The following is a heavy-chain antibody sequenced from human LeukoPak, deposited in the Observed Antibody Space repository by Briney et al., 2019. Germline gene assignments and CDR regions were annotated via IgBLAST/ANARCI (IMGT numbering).Heavy chain of an antibody. V-gene: IGHV4-30-2*01. Sequence: SETLSLTCAVSGGSISSGGYSWSWIRQPPGKGLEWIGYIYHSGSTYYNPSLKSRVTISVDTSKNQFSLKLSSVTAADTAVYYCARDPGALYGHNWFDPWGQGTLVTVSS. D-gene: IGHD1-26*01. CDR2: IYHSGST. CDR1: GGSISSGGYS. CDR3: ARDPGALYGHNWFDP. J-gene: IGHJ5*02.